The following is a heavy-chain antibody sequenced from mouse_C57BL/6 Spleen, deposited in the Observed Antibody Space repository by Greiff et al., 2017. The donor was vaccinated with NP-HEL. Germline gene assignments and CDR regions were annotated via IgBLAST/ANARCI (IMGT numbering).Heavy chain of an antibody. D-gene: IGHD1-1*01. Sequence: QVQLQQSGAELMKPGASVKLSCKATGYTFTGYWIEWVKQRPGHGLEWIGEILPGSGSTNYNEKFKGKATFTADTSSNTAYMQLSSLTTEDSAIYYCARGCTTVVATRGAMDYWGQGTSVTVSS. V-gene: IGHV1-9*01. J-gene: IGHJ4*01. CDR3: ARGCTTVVATRGAMDY. CDR1: GYTFTGYW. CDR2: ILPGSGST.